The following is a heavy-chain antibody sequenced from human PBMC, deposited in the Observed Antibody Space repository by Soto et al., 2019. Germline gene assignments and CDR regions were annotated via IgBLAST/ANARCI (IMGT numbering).Heavy chain of an antibody. CDR1: GGSISSSNW. CDR3: ARVMNYHGSGSYYKDY. Sequence: SETLSLTCAVSGGSISSSNWWSWVRQPPGKGLEWIGEIYHSGSTNYNPSLKCRVTISVDKSKNQFSLKLSSVTAADTAVYYCARVMNYHGSGSYYKDYWGQGTLVTVSS. D-gene: IGHD3-10*01. CDR2: IYHSGST. V-gene: IGHV4-4*02. J-gene: IGHJ4*02.